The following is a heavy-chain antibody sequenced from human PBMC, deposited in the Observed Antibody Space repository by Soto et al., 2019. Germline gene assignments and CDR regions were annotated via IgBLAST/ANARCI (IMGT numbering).Heavy chain of an antibody. J-gene: IGHJ4*02. D-gene: IGHD6-13*01. CDR2: ISAYNGNT. V-gene: IGHV1-18*04. CDR3: ARDLFGYSSRGERYFDY. CDR1: GYTFTSYG. Sequence: QVQLVQSGAEVKKPGASVKVSCKASGYTFTSYGISWVRQAPGQGLEWMGWISAYNGNTNYAQKLQGRVTMTTDTSTSTAYMELRSLRSDDTAVYYCARDLFGYSSRGERYFDYWGQGTLVTVSS.